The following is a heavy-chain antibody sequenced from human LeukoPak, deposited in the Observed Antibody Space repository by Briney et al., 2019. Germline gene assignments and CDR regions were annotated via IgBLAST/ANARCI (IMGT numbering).Heavy chain of an antibody. Sequence: SVKVSCKASGYTFTSYGISWVRQAPGQGLEWMGWISAYNGNTNYAQKLQGRVTMTTDTSTSTAYMELRSLRSDDTAVYYCALVKDALTFNWFDPWGQGTLVTVSS. CDR1: GYTFTSYG. CDR2: ISAYNGNT. D-gene: IGHD2-21*01. CDR3: ALVKDALTFNWFDP. V-gene: IGHV1-18*01. J-gene: IGHJ5*02.